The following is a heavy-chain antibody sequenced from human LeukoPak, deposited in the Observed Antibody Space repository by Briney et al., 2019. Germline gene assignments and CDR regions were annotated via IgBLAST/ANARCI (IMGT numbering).Heavy chain of an antibody. CDR2: IYPGDSDT. CDR1: GYSFTSYW. V-gene: IGHV5-51*01. D-gene: IGHD3-10*01. CDR3: ATGWLSYGEDYYFDY. J-gene: IGHJ4*02. Sequence: GESLKISCKGSGYSFTSYWIGWVRQMPGKGLEWMGIIYPGDSDTRYSPSFQGQVTISADKSISTAYLQWSSLKASDTAMYYCATGWLSYGEDYYFDYWGQGTLVTVSS.